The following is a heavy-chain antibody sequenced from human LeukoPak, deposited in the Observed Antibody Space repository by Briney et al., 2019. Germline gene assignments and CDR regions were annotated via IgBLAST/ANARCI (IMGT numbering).Heavy chain of an antibody. CDR2: ISTTTSAI. D-gene: IGHD4-17*01. CDR1: GFTFSTYS. CDR3: ARAPYGERGGSDY. Sequence: GAPRLSCSASGFTFSTYSMNWGRPAPGEGVGWVSYISTTTSAIYYADSVKGRFTVSRDNAKSSLYLQMNSLRADDTAVYYCARAPYGERGGSDYWGQGTLVTVSS. J-gene: IGHJ4*02. V-gene: IGHV3-48*01.